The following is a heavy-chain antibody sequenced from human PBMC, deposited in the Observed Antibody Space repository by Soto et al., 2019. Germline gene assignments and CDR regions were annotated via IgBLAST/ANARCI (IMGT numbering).Heavy chain of an antibody. Sequence: EVQLVESGGGLVQPGGSLRLSCAASGFTVSSNYMSWVRQAPGKGLEWVSVTYAGGTTYYADSVKGRFIISRDNSKNTLDLQMNSLRAEDTAVYYCAREFRTSGSRDAYDLWGQGTTVTVSS. CDR1: GFTVSSNY. CDR2: TYAGGTT. CDR3: AREFRTSGSRDAYDL. V-gene: IGHV3-66*01. J-gene: IGHJ3*01. D-gene: IGHD1-26*01.